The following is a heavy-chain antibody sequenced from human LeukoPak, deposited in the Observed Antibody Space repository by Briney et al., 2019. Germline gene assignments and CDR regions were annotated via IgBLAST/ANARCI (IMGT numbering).Heavy chain of an antibody. D-gene: IGHD1-26*01. Sequence: GASVKVSCKVSGYTFTNYGVSWVRQAPGQGLEWMGWISPYNGNTNYAQKLQGRVTLTTDTSTSTAYMELRSLRSDDAAIYFCARDPVQQATTRHNWFDPWGQGTLVTVSS. J-gene: IGHJ5*02. V-gene: IGHV1-18*04. CDR2: ISPYNGNT. CDR1: GYTFTNYG. CDR3: ARDPVQQATTRHNWFDP.